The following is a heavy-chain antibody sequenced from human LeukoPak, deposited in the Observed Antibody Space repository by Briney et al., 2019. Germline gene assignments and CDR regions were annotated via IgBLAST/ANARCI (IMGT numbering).Heavy chain of an antibody. D-gene: IGHD2-15*01. J-gene: IGHJ4*02. CDR2: VNPNKGDT. Sequence: ASVKVSCKASGYTFAGYYIHWVRRAPGQGLEWLGWVNPNKGDTKSTQKFPDRVIITTDTSLTTAYMELIHLKSDDTAVYYCTRSSWDCSSGSCYSNMNFDFWGQGTLVTVSS. CDR3: TRSSWDCSSGSCYSNMNFDF. CDR1: GYTFAGYY. V-gene: IGHV1-2*02.